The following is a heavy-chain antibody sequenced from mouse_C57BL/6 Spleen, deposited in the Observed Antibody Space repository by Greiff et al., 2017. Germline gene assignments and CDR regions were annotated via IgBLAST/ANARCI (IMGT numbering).Heavy chain of an antibody. CDR1: GFTFTDYY. CDR2: IRNKANGYTT. CDR3: ARYDDGYLYYAMGD. J-gene: IGHJ4*01. V-gene: IGHV7-3*01. D-gene: IGHD2-3*01. Sequence: EVKLEESGGGLVQPGGSLSLSCAASGFTFTDYYMSWVRQPPGKALEWLGFIRNKANGYTTEYSASVKGRFTISRDNSPSILYLQMNALRAEDSATYYCARYDDGYLYYAMGDWGQGTAVTVSS.